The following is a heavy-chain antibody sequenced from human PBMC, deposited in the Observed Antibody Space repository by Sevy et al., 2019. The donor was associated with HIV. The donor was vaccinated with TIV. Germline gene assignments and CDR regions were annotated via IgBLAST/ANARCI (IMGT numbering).Heavy chain of an antibody. Sequence: GGSLRLACAASGLSFTTNGMSWVRQAPGKGLEWVAGFTSGGATYYADSVKGRFTVSRDNSKNTLYLQLNSLRADDTAVFYCAGGDTPMITDLDYWGQGTLVTVSS. D-gene: IGHD3-16*01. J-gene: IGHJ4*02. CDR1: GLSFTTNG. CDR2: FTSGGAT. V-gene: IGHV3-23*01. CDR3: AGGDTPMITDLDY.